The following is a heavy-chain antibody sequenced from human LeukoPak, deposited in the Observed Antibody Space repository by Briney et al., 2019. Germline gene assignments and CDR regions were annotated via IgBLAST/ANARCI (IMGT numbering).Heavy chain of an antibody. J-gene: IGHJ5*02. CDR3: ARALPNYESSHLPTNWFDP. Sequence: GSSVKVSCKASGGTFSSYAISWVRQAPGQGLEWMGRIIPILGIANYAQKFQGRVTITADKSTSTAYMELSSLRSEDTAVYYCARALPNYESSHLPTNWFDPWGQGTLVTVSS. D-gene: IGHD3-22*01. CDR2: IIPILGIA. CDR1: GGTFSSYA. V-gene: IGHV1-69*04.